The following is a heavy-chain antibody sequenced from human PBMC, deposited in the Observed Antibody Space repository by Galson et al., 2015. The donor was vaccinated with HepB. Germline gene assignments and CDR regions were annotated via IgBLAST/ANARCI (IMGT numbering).Heavy chain of an antibody. CDR3: ARRISSSWSCFDS. CDR2: ISAGGDGA. J-gene: IGHJ4*02. V-gene: IGHV3-23*01. D-gene: IGHD6-13*01. Sequence: SLRLSCAASGFTFATYAMNWVRQAPGKGLEWVSLISAGGDGAYYADSVKGRFTISRDNSKNTLYLQMYSLRAEDTAVYFCARRISSSWSCFDSWGQGALVTVSS. CDR1: GFTFATYA.